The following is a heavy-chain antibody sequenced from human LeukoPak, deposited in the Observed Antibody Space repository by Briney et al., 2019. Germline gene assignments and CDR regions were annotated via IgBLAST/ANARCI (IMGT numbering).Heavy chain of an antibody. CDR3: ARTSTGTTNYYYGMDV. J-gene: IGHJ6*02. CDR2: ISGSGGST. D-gene: IGHD1-7*01. V-gene: IGHV3-23*01. CDR1: VFTFSRHA. Sequence: GGSLRLFSAASVFTFSRHAMRCVGEAPGKGLEWVSVISGSGGSTYYADSVKGRFTISRDNSKNTLYLQMNSLRAEDTAVYYCARTSTGTTNYYYGMDVWGQGTTVTVSS.